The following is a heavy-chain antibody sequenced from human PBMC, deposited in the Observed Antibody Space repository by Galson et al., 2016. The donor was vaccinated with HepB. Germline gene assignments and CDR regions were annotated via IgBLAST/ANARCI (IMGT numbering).Heavy chain of an antibody. CDR2: FRPDDSDT. D-gene: IGHD3-3*01. Sequence: QSGAEVKKPGESLKISCEGSGYTFSTSWIAWVRQRPGKGLEWMAIFRPDDSDTTYSPSFEGQVTVSADKSIRTAYQQGSSLKASDSGMYYCARQSSGYFDFWGQGTLVTVSS. J-gene: IGHJ4*02. CDR3: ARQSSGYFDF. V-gene: IGHV5-51*01. CDR1: GYTFSTSW.